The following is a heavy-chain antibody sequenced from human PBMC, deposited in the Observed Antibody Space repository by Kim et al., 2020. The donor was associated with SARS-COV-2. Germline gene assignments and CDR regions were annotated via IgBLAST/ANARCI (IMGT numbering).Heavy chain of an antibody. D-gene: IGHD4-17*01. J-gene: IGHJ4*02. CDR3: TTYAYGGKDF. CDR2: IRSKTDGGTT. Sequence: GGSLRLSCAASGFTFSNTWMSWVRQAPGKGLEWVGLIRSKTDGGTTEYAAPVKGRFTISRDDSKNTLYLQMNSLETEDTAVYYCTTYAYGGKDFWGQGTLVTVSS. V-gene: IGHV3-15*01. CDR1: GFTFSNTW.